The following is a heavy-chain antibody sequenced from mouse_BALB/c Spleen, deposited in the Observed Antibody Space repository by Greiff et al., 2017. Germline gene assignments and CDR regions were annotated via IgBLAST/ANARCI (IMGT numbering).Heavy chain of an antibody. CDR1: GYTFTSYV. Sequence: EVQVVESGPELVKPGASVKMSCKASGYTFTSYVMHWVKQKPGQGLEWIGYINPYNDGTKYNEKFKGKATLTSDKSSSTAYMELSSLTSEDSAVYYCARDDYGSREGFAYWGQGTLVTVSA. CDR2: INPYNDGT. CDR3: ARDDYGSREGFAY. V-gene: IGHV1-14*01. J-gene: IGHJ3*01. D-gene: IGHD1-1*01.